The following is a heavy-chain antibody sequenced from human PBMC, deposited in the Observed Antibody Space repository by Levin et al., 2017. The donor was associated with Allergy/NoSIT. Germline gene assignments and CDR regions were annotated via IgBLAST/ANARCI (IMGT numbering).Heavy chain of an antibody. V-gene: IGHV3-23*01. D-gene: IGHD1-26*01. J-gene: IGHJ4*02. Sequence: QPGGSLRLSCAASGFTFSSYAMSWVRQAPGKGLEWVSGISKNGAGTFYADAVKGRFTISRDNSKNTLYLQMNSLSAEDTAMYYCAKALGTVEGTWWDDYWGQGTLVTVSS. CDR3: AKALGTVEGTWWDDY. CDR2: ISKNGAGT. CDR1: GFTFSSYA.